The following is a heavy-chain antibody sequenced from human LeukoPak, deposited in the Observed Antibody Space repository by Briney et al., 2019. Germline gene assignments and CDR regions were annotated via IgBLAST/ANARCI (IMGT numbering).Heavy chain of an antibody. D-gene: IGHD4-17*01. J-gene: IGHJ4*02. CDR1: GFTFSSYG. CDR2: IRYDGSNK. CDR3: AKPMTSVTTHPLPFDY. V-gene: IGHV3-30*02. Sequence: PGGSLGLSCAASGFTFSSYGMHWVRQAPGKGLEWVAFIRYDGSNKYYADSVKGRFTISRDNSKNTLYLQMNSLRAEDTAVYYCAKPMTSVTTHPLPFDYWGQGTLVTVSS.